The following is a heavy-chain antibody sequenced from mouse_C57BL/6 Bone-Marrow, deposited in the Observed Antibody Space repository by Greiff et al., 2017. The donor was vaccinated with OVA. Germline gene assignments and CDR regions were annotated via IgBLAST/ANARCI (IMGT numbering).Heavy chain of an antibody. CDR1: GFTFSSYG. CDR2: ISSGGSYT. CDR3: ARHEDSSGYFDY. V-gene: IGHV5-6*01. D-gene: IGHD3-2*02. Sequence: EVKLVESGGDLVKPGGSLKLSCAASGFTFSSYGMSWVRQTPDKRLEWVATISSGGSYTSYPDSVKGRFTISRDNAKNTLYLQMSSLKSEDTAMYYCARHEDSSGYFDYWGQGTTLTVSS. J-gene: IGHJ2*01.